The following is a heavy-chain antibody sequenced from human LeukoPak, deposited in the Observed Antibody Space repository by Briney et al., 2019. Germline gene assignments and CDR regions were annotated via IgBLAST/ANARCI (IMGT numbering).Heavy chain of an antibody. CDR2: ISGSGGST. CDR3: ARGVGSSYVDWFDP. J-gene: IGHJ5*02. V-gene: IGHV3-23*01. D-gene: IGHD3-16*01. CDR1: GFTFSSYA. Sequence: GGSLRLSCAASGFTFSSYAMTWVRQTPGKGLEWVSGISGSGGSTYYADSVRGRFTISRDNSKNTLYLQMNSLRAEDTAVYYCARGVGSSYVDWFDPWGQGTLVTVSS.